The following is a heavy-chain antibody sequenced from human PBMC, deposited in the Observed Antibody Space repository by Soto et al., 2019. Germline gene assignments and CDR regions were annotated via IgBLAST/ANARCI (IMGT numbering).Heavy chain of an antibody. Sequence: SETLSLTCTVSGGSISSGDYYWHWIRQPPGKGLEWIGFIYNSGSTYYNPSLKSRVHISVDTSKNQFALKLTTVTAADTAVYYCARNYYDYVWESPGGDAFDIWVQGTLVTVSS. CDR2: IYNSGST. J-gene: IGHJ3*02. CDR1: GGSISSGDYY. V-gene: IGHV4-30-4*01. CDR3: ARNYYDYVWESPGGDAFDI. D-gene: IGHD3-16*01.